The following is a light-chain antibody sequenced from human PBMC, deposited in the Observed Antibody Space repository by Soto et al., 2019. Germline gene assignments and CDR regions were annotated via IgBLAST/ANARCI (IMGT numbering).Light chain of an antibody. CDR1: QSIRSW. CDR2: KAS. CDR3: QQYYTYSWT. V-gene: IGKV1-5*03. Sequence: DIQMTQSPSTLSASVGDRVTITCRASQSIRSWLAWYQQKAGKALKLLIYKASSLESGVPSRFSGSGSGTEFTLTISSLQPDDFAVYYCQQYYTYSWTFGQGTKVEI. J-gene: IGKJ1*01.